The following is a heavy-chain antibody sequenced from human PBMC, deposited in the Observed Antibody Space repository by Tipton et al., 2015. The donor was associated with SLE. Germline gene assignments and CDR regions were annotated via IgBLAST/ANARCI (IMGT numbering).Heavy chain of an antibody. J-gene: IGHJ4*02. Sequence: TLSLTCTVSGGSISSGSYYWSWIRQPAGKGLEWIGYIYYSGSTNYNPSLKSRVTISVDTSKNQFSLKLSSATAADTAVYYCAGSKQWLAYFDYWGQGTLVTVSS. D-gene: IGHD6-19*01. CDR1: GGSISSGSYY. V-gene: IGHV4-61*10. CDR2: IYYSGST. CDR3: AGSKQWLAYFDY.